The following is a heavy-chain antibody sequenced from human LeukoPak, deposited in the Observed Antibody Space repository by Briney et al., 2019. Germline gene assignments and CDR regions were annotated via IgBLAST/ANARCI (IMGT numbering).Heavy chain of an antibody. Sequence: PSETPSLTCTVSGGSISSYYWSWIRQPPGKGLEWIGYIYHNGNTYYNVSLMSRVTISDDRSTNQFSLRLNSVTAADTAVYCARGGYYGSGVDAFDIWGQGTMVTVSS. CDR3: ARGGYYGSGVDAFDI. J-gene: IGHJ3*02. CDR2: IYHNGNT. D-gene: IGHD3-10*01. CDR1: GGSISSYY. V-gene: IGHV4-59*12.